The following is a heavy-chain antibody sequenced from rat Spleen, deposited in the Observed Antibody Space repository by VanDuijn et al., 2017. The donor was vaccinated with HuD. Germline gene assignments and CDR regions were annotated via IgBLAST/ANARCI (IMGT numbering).Heavy chain of an antibody. CDR2: ISNGGST. Sequence: QVQLKESGPGLVQPSQTLSLTCTVSGLSFTSNGVSWVRQPPGKGLEWIAAISNGGSTYYNSVFKSRLSISRDTSKSQVILKMNSLQTEDTAIYFCTRDGDSSWFAYWGQGTLVTVSS. CDR3: TRDGDSSWFAY. D-gene: IGHD1-2*01. J-gene: IGHJ3*01. CDR1: GLSFTSNG. V-gene: IGHV2S12*01.